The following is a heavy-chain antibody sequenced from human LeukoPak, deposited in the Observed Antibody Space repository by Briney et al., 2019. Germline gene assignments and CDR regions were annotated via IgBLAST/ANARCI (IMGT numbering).Heavy chain of an antibody. CDR3: ARGADSSGYYSIFYFDY. V-gene: IGHV4-31*03. CDR1: GGSISSGGYY. J-gene: IGHJ4*02. Sequence: SETLSLTCTVSGGSISSGGYYWSWIRQHPGKGLEWIGYIYYSGSTYYNPSLKSRVTISVDTSKNQFSLKLSSVTAADTAVYYCARGADSSGYYSIFYFDYWGQGTLVTVSS. D-gene: IGHD3-22*01. CDR2: IYYSGST.